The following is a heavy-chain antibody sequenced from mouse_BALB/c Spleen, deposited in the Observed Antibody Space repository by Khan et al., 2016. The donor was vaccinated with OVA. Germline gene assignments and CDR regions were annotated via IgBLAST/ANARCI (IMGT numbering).Heavy chain of an antibody. V-gene: IGHV1S81*02. J-gene: IGHJ3*01. CDR3: TRSGYGSFAY. Sequence: QVQLQQSGAELVKPGASVRLSCKASGYTFTSYYLYWVKQRPGQGLEWIGDINPSSGGTNFNEKLKSKATLTVDKSSSKAYIQLNSLTSEDSAVYYCTRSGYGSFAYWGQGTLVTVSA. CDR1: GYTFTSYY. D-gene: IGHD2-2*01. CDR2: INPSSGGT.